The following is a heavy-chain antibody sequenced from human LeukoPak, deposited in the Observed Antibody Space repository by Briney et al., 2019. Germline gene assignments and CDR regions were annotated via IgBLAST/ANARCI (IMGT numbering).Heavy chain of an antibody. CDR3: ARVGIDYSGNIIKYYFDY. CDR2: IYYSGST. CDR1: GGSISSSSYY. Sequence: SETLSLTCTVSGGSISSSSYYLGWIRQPPGKGLEWIGRIYYSGSTYYNPSLKSRVTISVDTSKNQFSLKLSPVTAADTAVYYCARVGIDYSGNIIKYYFDYWGQGTLVTVSS. V-gene: IGHV4-39*07. J-gene: IGHJ4*02. D-gene: IGHD4-23*01.